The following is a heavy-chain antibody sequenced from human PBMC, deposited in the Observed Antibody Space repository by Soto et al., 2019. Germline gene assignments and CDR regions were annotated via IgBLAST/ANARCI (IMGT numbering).Heavy chain of an antibody. CDR1: GFTVSNAW. CDR2: IKSKTDGGTT. J-gene: IGHJ6*02. V-gene: IGHV3-15*07. Sequence: LSGAACGFTVSNAWMNWVRQAQGKGLEWVGRIKSKTDGGTTDYAAPVKGRFTISRDDSKNTLYLQMNSLKTEDTAVYYCTTDPSGWYYYYYGMDVWGQGTTVTVSS. CDR3: TTDPSGWYYYYYGMDV. D-gene: IGHD6-19*01.